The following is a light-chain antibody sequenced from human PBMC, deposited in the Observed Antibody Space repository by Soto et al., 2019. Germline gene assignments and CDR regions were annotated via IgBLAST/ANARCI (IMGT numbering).Light chain of an antibody. CDR2: LGT. V-gene: IGKV2-28*01. CDR1: QSLLHRDGYNY. Sequence: DIVMTQAPLSLPVTPGEPASISCRSSQSLLHRDGYNYLDWYVQKAGQSPQLLIYLGTDRASGVPDRFTGSGSGTGFTLKISRVEAEDVGVYCCMQGRKTPHTFGHCTTRDIK. J-gene: IGKJ2*01. CDR3: MQGRKTPHT.